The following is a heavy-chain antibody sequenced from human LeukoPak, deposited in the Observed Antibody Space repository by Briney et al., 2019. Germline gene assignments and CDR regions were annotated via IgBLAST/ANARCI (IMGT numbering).Heavy chain of an antibody. CDR1: GFTFSDYW. CDR3: ATYKNWVAGDV. D-gene: IGHD7-27*01. J-gene: IGHJ6*02. Sequence: GGSLRLSCAASGFTFSDYWMTWVRRAPGKGPEWVANIKKDGSEEHYVDSVKGRFTVSRDNAQNSLFLQMNSLRVEDTAVYYCATYKNWVAGDVWGQGTTVSVSS. V-gene: IGHV3-7*01. CDR2: IKKDGSEE.